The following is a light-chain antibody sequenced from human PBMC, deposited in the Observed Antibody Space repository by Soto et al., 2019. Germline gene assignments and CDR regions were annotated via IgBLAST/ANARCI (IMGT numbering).Light chain of an antibody. CDR3: QQRSNWPST. V-gene: IGKV3-11*01. CDR2: DAS. J-gene: IGKJ5*01. Sequence: EIMLTQFAATLSLSTEERATLSCRASQSVSSYLSWYQQKPGQAPRLLIYDASNRATGIPARFSGSGSGTDFTLPISSLEPEDFAVYYCQQRSNWPSTFGQVTRLEIK. CDR1: QSVSSY.